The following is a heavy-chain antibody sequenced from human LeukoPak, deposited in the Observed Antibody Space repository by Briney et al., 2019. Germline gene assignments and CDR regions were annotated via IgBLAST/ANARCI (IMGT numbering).Heavy chain of an antibody. V-gene: IGHV3-74*01. CDR3: ASKGPQAMEVDY. Sequence: GGSLRLSCAASGFTFSNAWMHWVRQAPGKGLVWVSRINTDGSSTSYADSVKGRFTISRDNAKNTLYLQMNSLRAEDTAVYYCASKGPQAMEVDYWGQGTLVTVSS. J-gene: IGHJ4*02. CDR2: INTDGSST. D-gene: IGHD5-18*01. CDR1: GFTFSNAW.